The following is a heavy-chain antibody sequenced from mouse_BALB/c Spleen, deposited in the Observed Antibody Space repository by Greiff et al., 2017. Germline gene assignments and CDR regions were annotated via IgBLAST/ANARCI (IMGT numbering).Heavy chain of an antibody. V-gene: IGHV5-4*02. CDR1: GFTFSDYY. CDR3: AREDAMDY. J-gene: IGHJ4*01. CDR2: ISDGGSYT. Sequence: EVMLVESGGGLVKPGGSLKLSCAASGFTFSDYYMYWVRQTPEKRLEWVATISDGGSYTYYPDSVKGRFTISRDNAKNNLYLQMSSLKSEDTAMYYCAREDAMDYWGQGTSGTVAS.